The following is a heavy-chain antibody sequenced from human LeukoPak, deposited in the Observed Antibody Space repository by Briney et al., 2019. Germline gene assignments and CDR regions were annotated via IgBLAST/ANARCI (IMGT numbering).Heavy chain of an antibody. CDR3: AKNRYNWISGSFDI. V-gene: IGHV3-23*01. CDR2: LSGCGVTT. CDR1: GFTFSSYA. J-gene: IGHJ3*02. Sequence: GGSLRLSCAASGFTFSSYAMRWVRQAPGKGLEWVSGLSGCGVTTYYADTVKGRFTISRDNSKNTLYLQMNSLRAEDTAVYYCAKNRYNWISGSFDIWGQGTMVTVSS. D-gene: IGHD1-20*01.